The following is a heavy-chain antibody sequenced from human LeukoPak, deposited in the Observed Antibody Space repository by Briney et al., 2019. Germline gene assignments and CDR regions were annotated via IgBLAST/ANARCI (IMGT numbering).Heavy chain of an antibody. J-gene: IGHJ6*03. Sequence: GGSLRLSCAASGFTFSSCWMSWVRQAPGKGLEWVANIKQDGSEKYYVDSVKGRFTISRDNAKNSLYLQMNSLRAEDTAVYYCARQMYYYGSGSTYYYYYMDVWGKGTTVTVSS. CDR3: ARQMYYYGSGSTYYYYYMDV. D-gene: IGHD3-10*01. CDR2: IKQDGSEK. V-gene: IGHV3-7*01. CDR1: GFTFSSCW.